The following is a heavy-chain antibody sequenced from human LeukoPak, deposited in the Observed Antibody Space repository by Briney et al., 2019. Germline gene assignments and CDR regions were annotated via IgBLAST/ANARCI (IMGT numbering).Heavy chain of an antibody. V-gene: IGHV3-7*04. CDR3: ARGPYSSGSSADY. D-gene: IGHD6-19*01. Sequence: GGSLRLSCAASGFTFSNFWMSWVRQAPGKGLEWVANINEDGRETYSVDSVKGRFTISRDNAKNSLYLQMNSLRAEDTAVYYCARGPYSSGSSADYWGQGTLVTVSS. J-gene: IGHJ4*02. CDR1: GFTFSNFW. CDR2: INEDGRET.